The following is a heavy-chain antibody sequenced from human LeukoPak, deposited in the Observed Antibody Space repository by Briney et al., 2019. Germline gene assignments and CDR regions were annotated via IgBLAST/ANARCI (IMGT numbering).Heavy chain of an antibody. D-gene: IGHD2-2*02. V-gene: IGHV1-69*01. CDR2: IIPIFGTA. Sequence: SVKVSCKASGGTFSSYAISWVRQAPGQGPEWMGGIIPIFGTANYAQKFQGRVTITADESTSTAYMELSSLRSEDTAVYYCARDGLDCSSTSCYMGVNWFDPWGQGTLVTVSS. CDR3: ARDGLDCSSTSCYMGVNWFDP. CDR1: GGTFSSYA. J-gene: IGHJ5*02.